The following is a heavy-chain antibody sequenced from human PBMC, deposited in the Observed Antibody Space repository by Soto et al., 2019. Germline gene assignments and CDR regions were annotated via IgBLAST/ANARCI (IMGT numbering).Heavy chain of an antibody. CDR2: VSGRGGSA. CDR1: GFIFNNYA. Sequence: EVQLLESGGGLVQRGGSLRLSCAASGFIFNNYAMTWVRQAPGKGLEWVARVSGRGGSAYYAYSVKGRLTISRDNSNNTLYIQMTNVRGEDTAVYYCVRRAGGAVVWYYDLWGRGTLVSVFS. CDR3: VRRAGGAVVWYYDL. J-gene: IGHJ2*01. D-gene: IGHD2-21*01. V-gene: IGHV3-23*01.